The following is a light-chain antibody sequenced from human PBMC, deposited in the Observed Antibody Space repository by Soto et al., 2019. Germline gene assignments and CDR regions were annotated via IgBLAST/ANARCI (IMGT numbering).Light chain of an antibody. CDR3: QQYDNLPPFT. CDR1: QDISNS. Sequence: DIQMTQSPSSLSASVGDRVIITCQASQDISNSLNWYQHKPGKAPKLLIYDASNLETGVPSRFSGSGSGTDFTFTISSLQPEDVATYYCQQYDNLPPFTFGPGTKVHIK. J-gene: IGKJ3*01. CDR2: DAS. V-gene: IGKV1-33*01.